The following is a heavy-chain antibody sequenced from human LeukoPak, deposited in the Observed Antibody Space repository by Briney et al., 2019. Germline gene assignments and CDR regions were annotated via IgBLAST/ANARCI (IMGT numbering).Heavy chain of an antibody. CDR2: NIPIFGTT. V-gene: IGHV1-69*05. Sequence: SVKVSCKASGGTFSSYAISWVRQAPGQGLEWMGGNIPIFGTTDYAQNFQGRVTFTTDESTSTAYMELSSLRSEDTAVYYCARGAWGYNYGYHNYWGQGTLVTVSS. CDR3: ARGAWGYNYGYHNY. D-gene: IGHD5-18*01. J-gene: IGHJ4*02. CDR1: GGTFSSYA.